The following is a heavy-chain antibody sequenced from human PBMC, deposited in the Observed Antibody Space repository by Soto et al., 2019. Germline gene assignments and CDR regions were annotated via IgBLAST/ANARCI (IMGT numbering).Heavy chain of an antibody. CDR2: ISGGGSSI. CDR3: ARVRGNAVIPGDTPEDSYMDV. Sequence: EVHLVESGGGLVKPGGSLRLSCAASGFTFSTYSMDWVRQAPGKGLEWVSSISGGGSSIYSADSVKGRFSISRDNAKNSLYLKMNSLRAEDTAVYYCARVRGNAVIPGDTPEDSYMDVWGRGTTVTVSS. J-gene: IGHJ6*03. D-gene: IGHD2-2*01. V-gene: IGHV3-21*01. CDR1: GFTFSTYS.